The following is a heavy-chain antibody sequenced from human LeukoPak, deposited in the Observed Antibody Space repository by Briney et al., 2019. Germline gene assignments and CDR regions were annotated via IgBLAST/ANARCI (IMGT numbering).Heavy chain of an antibody. D-gene: IGHD3-22*01. J-gene: IGHJ3*02. Sequence: PSETLSLTCTVSGGSISSYYWSWIRQPAGKGLEWIGRIYTSGSTNYNPSLKSRVTMSVDTSKNQFSLKLSSVTAADTAVYYCAREVDSSGYYYNAQNDAFDIWGQGTMVTVSS. V-gene: IGHV4-4*07. CDR1: GGSISSYY. CDR3: AREVDSSGYYYNAQNDAFDI. CDR2: IYTSGST.